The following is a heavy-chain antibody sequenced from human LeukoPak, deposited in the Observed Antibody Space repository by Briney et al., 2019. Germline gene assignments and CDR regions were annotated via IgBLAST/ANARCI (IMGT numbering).Heavy chain of an antibody. CDR3: ARDVGYDFWSGYYNAYGMDV. J-gene: IGHJ6*02. CDR1: GFTFSSYG. CDR2: ISYDGSNK. D-gene: IGHD3-3*01. Sequence: GRSLRLSCAASGFTFSSYGMHWVRQAPGKGLEWVAVISYDGSNKYYADSVKGRFTISRDNSKNTLYLQMNSLRAEDTAVYYCARDVGYDFWSGYYNAYGMDVWGQGTTVTVSS. V-gene: IGHV3-30*03.